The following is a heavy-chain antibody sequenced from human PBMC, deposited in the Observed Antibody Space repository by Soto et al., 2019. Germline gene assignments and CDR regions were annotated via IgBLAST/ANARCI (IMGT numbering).Heavy chain of an antibody. CDR1: GDSGFSFSSYG. V-gene: IGHV3-30*18. D-gene: IGHD5-18*01. J-gene: IGHJ6*02. CDR2: ISYDGTNR. Sequence: VQLVESGGGVVQPGRSLRLSCAASGDSGFSFSSYGFHWVRQAPGKGLEWVAVISYDGTNRHFAESIKGRFSVSRDNAMLTGDLQMNSLRPEDTAIYYCAKDRMVRSYFYGMDVWGQGTTVTVSS. CDR3: AKDRMVRSYFYGMDV.